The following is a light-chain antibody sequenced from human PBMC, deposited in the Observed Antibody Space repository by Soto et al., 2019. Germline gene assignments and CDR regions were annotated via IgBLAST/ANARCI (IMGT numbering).Light chain of an antibody. J-gene: IGKJ5*01. V-gene: IGKV1-39*01. Sequence: DIQRTQSPSSLSASVGDRVSITCRASQSSSSYLKWYQQRRGNAPKLLIHAASRLQSGVPSRFSGSGSGTEFTLTISSLQLADFAPSYCKQSYSTPITFGKGKRLEIK. CDR2: AAS. CDR1: QSSSSY. CDR3: KQSYSTPIT.